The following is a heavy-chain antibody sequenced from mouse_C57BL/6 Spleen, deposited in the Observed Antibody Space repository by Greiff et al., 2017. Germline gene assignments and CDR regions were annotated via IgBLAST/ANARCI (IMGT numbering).Heavy chain of an antibody. CDR2: IDPSDSST. Sequence: QVQLQEPGAELVKPGASVKLSCKASGYTFTSYWMQWVKQRPGQGLEWIGEIDPSDSSTNYNQKFKGKATLTVDTSSSTAYMQLSSLASEDSAVYYCAYSNYSFAYWGQGTLVTVSA. CDR3: AYSNYSFAY. V-gene: IGHV1-50*01. J-gene: IGHJ3*01. D-gene: IGHD2-5*01. CDR1: GYTFTSYW.